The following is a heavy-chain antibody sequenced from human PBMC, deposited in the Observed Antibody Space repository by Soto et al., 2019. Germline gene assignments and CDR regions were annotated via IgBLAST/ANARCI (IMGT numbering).Heavy chain of an antibody. Sequence: ASVKVSCKASGYTFTSYGISWVRQAPGQGLEWMGWISAYNGNTNYAQKLQGRVTMTTDTSTSTAYMELRSLRSDDTAVYYCARDRYYYDSSGYYYFDYLGQGTLVTVSS. CDR3: ARDRYYYDSSGYYYFDY. J-gene: IGHJ4*02. V-gene: IGHV1-18*01. CDR2: ISAYNGNT. D-gene: IGHD3-22*01. CDR1: GYTFTSYG.